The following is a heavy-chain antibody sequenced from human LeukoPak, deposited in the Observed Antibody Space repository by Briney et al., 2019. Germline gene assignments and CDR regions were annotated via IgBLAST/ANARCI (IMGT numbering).Heavy chain of an antibody. D-gene: IGHD3-3*01. CDR3: AKRATDDFWSGHYSRSHPYYYFDY. Sequence: GGSLRLSCAASGFTFSSYAMSWVRQAPGKGLEWVSAISGSGGSTYYADSVKGRLTISRDNSKNTLYLQMNSLRAEDTAVYYCAKRATDDFWSGHYSRSHPYYYFDYWGQGTLVTVSS. CDR1: GFTFSSYA. V-gene: IGHV3-23*01. J-gene: IGHJ4*02. CDR2: ISGSGGST.